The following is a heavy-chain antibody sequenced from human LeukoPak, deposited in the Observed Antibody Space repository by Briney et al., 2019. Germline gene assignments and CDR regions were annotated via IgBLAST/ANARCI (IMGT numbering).Heavy chain of an antibody. CDR2: IYYSGST. CDR1: GGSISSYS. J-gene: IGHJ4*02. Sequence: SETLSLTCTVSGGSISSYSWTWIRQPPGKGLEWIGYIYYSGSTHYNPSLISRVTISIDTSKNQFSLRLSSVTAADTAVYYCARVSGSYSLWGQGTLVTVS. V-gene: IGHV4-59*01. CDR3: ARVSGSYSL. D-gene: IGHD1-26*01.